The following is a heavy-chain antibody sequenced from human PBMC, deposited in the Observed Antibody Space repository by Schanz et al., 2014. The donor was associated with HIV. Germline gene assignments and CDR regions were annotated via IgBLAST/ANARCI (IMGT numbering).Heavy chain of an antibody. CDR3: ARGRLIGNSGYPYFDF. CDR2: ISWSSGNI. CDR1: GFTFDDYA. Sequence: EVQLVESGGALVQPGRSLRLSCAASGFTFDDYAMHWVRQAPGKGLEWVSGISWSSGNIGYADSVKGRFTISRDNAKNSVYLQMDSLRVEDTALYYCARGRLIGNSGYPYFDFWGQGTQVTVSS. V-gene: IGHV3-9*01. J-gene: IGHJ4*02. D-gene: IGHD3-10*01.